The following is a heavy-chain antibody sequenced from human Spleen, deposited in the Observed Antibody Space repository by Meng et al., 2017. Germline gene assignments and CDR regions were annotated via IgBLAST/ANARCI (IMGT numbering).Heavy chain of an antibody. CDR1: GFTFTDYH. D-gene: IGHD3-22*01. Sequence: GESLKISCVASGFTFTDYHLTWVRQAPGQGLEWVANIDWDGGVPAYAASVEGRFTMSRDNSQNTLYLQMNSLRAEDTAVYYCAGYDSSGYHLAWGQGTLGNVSS. J-gene: IGHJ4*02. CDR3: AGYDSSGYHLA. V-gene: IGHV3-7*03. CDR2: IDWDGGVP.